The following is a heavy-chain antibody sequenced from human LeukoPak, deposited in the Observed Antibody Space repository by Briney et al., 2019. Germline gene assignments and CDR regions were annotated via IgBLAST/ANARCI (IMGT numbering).Heavy chain of an antibody. CDR3: ARGYDFSYFLAHYYYYYMDV. V-gene: IGHV4-39*07. CDR1: GGSISSSSYY. Sequence: SETLSLTCTVSGGSISSSSYYWGWIRQPPGKGLEWIGSIYHSGSTYYNPSLKSRVTISVDTSKNQFSLKLSSVTAADTAVYYCARGYDFSYFLAHYYYYYMDVWGKGTTVTVSS. CDR2: IYHSGST. D-gene: IGHD3-3*01. J-gene: IGHJ6*03.